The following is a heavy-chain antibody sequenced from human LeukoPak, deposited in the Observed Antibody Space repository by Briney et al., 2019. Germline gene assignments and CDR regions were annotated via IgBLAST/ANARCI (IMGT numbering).Heavy chain of an antibody. V-gene: IGHV1-69*06. D-gene: IGHD2-15*01. Sequence: SVKVSCKASGGTFSSYAISWVRQAPGQGLEWMGGIIPIFGTANYAQKFQGRVTITADKSTSTAYMELGSLRSDDTAVYYCARDSYCSGGACYSPWADFDYWGQGTLVTVSS. CDR2: IIPIFGTA. J-gene: IGHJ4*02. CDR1: GGTFSSYA. CDR3: ARDSYCSGGACYSPWADFDY.